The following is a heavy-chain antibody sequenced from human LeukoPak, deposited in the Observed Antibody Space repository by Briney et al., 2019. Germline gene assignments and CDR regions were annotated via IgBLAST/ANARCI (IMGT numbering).Heavy chain of an antibody. CDR3: AKAGNRSYDDYYIDV. CDR2: ISYDGSKK. V-gene: IGHV3-30*18. Sequence: GSLRLSCAASGFTFSSYEMNWVRQAPGKGLEWVAVISYDGSKKYYADSVKGRFTISRDNSKNTLYLQMNSLRAEDTAVYYCAKAGNRSYDDYYIDVWGKGTTVTVSS. CDR1: GFTFSSYE. D-gene: IGHD5-12*01. J-gene: IGHJ6*03.